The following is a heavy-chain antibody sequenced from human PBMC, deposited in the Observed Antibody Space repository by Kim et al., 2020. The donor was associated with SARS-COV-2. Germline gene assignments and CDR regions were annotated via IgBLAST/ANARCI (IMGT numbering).Heavy chain of an antibody. CDR2: ISNDGYST. V-gene: IGHV3-23*01. CDR1: GFTFSNYN. J-gene: IGHJ6*02. D-gene: IGHD3-10*01. CDR3: ARRQGYHGSGYMDV. Sequence: GGSLRLSCAASGFTFSNYNMNWVRQAPGKGLECVSAISNDGYSTFTADSVGGRFTISRDNSKDTLYLQMESLRADDTALYYCARRQGYHGSGYMDVWGQGTTVTVSS.